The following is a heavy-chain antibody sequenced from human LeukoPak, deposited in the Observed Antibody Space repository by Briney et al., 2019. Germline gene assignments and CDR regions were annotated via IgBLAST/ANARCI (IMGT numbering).Heavy chain of an antibody. V-gene: IGHV3-30*18. CDR2: ISYDGSNK. J-gene: IGHJ4*02. CDR3: AKSGIWWLRVDY. CDR1: EFTFSSYG. D-gene: IGHD5-12*01. Sequence: GGSLRLSCAASEFTFSSYGMHWVRQAPGKGLEWVAVISYDGSNKYYADSVKGRFTISRDNSKNTLYLQMNSLRAEDTAVYYCAKSGIWWLRVDYWGQGTLVTVSS.